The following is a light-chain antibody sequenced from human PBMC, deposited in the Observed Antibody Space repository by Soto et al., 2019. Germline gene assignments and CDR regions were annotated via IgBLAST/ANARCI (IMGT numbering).Light chain of an antibody. J-gene: IGKJ5*01. CDR2: GAS. CDR1: QSLSNN. Sequence: EIVLTQSPGTLSLSPGERATLSCRASQSLSNNIYLAWYQQKPGQAPRLIXYGASSRATGIPARFSGSVSGTECTLTISSLQSEDGSVYDCQQYNNWPITFGQGTRLEIK. CDR3: QQYNNWPIT. V-gene: IGKV3D-15*01.